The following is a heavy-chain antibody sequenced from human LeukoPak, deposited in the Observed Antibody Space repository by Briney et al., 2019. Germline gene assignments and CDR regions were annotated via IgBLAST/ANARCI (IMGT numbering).Heavy chain of an antibody. D-gene: IGHD3-22*01. CDR3: AKAENYYDSSGYSWYFDL. V-gene: IGHV3-30*18. J-gene: IGHJ2*01. Sequence: GGSLRLSCAASGFTFSSYGMHWVRQAPGKGLEWVAVISYDGSNKYYADSVKGRFTISRDNSKNTLYLQINSLRAEDTAVYYCAKAENYYDSSGYSWYFDLWGRGTLVTVSS. CDR1: GFTFSSYG. CDR2: ISYDGSNK.